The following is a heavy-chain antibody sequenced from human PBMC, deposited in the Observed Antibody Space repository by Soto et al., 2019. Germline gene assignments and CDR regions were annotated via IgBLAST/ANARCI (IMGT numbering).Heavy chain of an antibody. D-gene: IGHD2-21*01. CDR3: VKMNSQYYYEY. CDR1: GFTFRDYA. Sequence: GGSLRLSCSASGFTFRDYAMHWVRQAPGKGLEYVSAISSNGESTYYAASVKGRFTLSRDNSKNSLYLQMSGLRADDTAVYYCVKMNSQYYYEYWGQGTLVTVS. J-gene: IGHJ4*02. V-gene: IGHV3-64D*06. CDR2: ISSNGEST.